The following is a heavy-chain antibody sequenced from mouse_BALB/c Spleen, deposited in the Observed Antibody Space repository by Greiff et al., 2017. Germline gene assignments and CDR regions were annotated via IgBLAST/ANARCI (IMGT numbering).Heavy chain of an antibody. D-gene: IGHD1-1*01. V-gene: IGHV2-9*02. CDR3: ARGGTSIYYYGSFDY. CDR1: GFSLTSYG. CDR2: IWAGGST. J-gene: IGHJ2*01. Sequence: VMLVESGPGLVAPSQSLSITCTVSGFSLTSYGVHWVRQPPGKGLEWLGVIWAGGSTNYNSALMSRLSISKDNSKSQVFLKMNSLQTDDTAMYYCARGGTSIYYYGSFDYWGQGTTLTVSS.